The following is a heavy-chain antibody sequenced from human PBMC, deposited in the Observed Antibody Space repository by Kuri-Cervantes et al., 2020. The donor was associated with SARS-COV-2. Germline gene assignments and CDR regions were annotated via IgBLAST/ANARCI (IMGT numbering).Heavy chain of an antibody. J-gene: IGHJ4*02. D-gene: IGHD5-18*01. V-gene: IGHV3-30*04. Sequence: GESLKISCAASGFTFSDYAIHWVRQAPGKGLEWVAAISYDGSNKYHADSVEGRFTISRDNSKNTLYLQMNNLRTEDTAVYYCAREGMKMQLIPPFDYWGQETLVTVSS. CDR2: ISYDGSNK. CDR1: GFTFSDYA. CDR3: AREGMKMQLIPPFDY.